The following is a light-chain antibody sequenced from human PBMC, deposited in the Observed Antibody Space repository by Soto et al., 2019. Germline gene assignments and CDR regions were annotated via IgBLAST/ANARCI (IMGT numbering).Light chain of an antibody. CDR1: QSVSSSF. Sequence: EIVLTQSPGTLSLSPGERATLSCRASQSVSSSFLSWYQQKRGQAPRLLIFDASNRATGIPARFSGSGSGTDFTLTISSLEPEDFAVYYCQQRSNWPLTFGPGTKVDIK. V-gene: IGKV3-11*01. CDR3: QQRSNWPLT. J-gene: IGKJ3*01. CDR2: DAS.